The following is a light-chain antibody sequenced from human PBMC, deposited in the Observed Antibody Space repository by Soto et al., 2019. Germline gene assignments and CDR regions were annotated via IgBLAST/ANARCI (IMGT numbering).Light chain of an antibody. J-gene: IGKJ1*01. CDR1: KSVISSY. CDR3: PQYGSSRWT. V-gene: IGKV3-20*01. Sequence: EIVLTQSPGTLSLSPGERATLSCRASKSVISSYLAWYQQNRGQAPRLRIDGASSRTPGIPDRFGGSGSGTDFTRTISRLEPEDFAVYYCPQYGSSRWTFGQGTKVEIK. CDR2: GAS.